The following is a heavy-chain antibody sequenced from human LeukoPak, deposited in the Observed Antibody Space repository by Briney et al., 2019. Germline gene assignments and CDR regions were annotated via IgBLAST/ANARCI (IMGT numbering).Heavy chain of an antibody. D-gene: IGHD5-12*01. V-gene: IGHV4-34*01. CDR3: ARLPNRIVATIWGAGDYYYYMDV. CDR2: INHSGST. J-gene: IGHJ6*03. CDR1: GGSFSGYY. Sequence: SETLSLTCAVYGGSFSGYYWSWIRQPPGKGLEWIGEINHSGSTNYSPSLKSRVTISVDTSKNQFSLKLSSVTAADTAVYYCARLPNRIVATIWGAGDYYYYMDVWGKGTTVTVSS.